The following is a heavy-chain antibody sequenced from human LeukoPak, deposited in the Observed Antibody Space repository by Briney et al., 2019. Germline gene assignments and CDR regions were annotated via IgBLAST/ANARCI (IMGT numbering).Heavy chain of an antibody. D-gene: IGHD5-18*01. V-gene: IGHV4-34*01. J-gene: IGHJ4*02. CDR1: GGSFSGYY. CDR2: INHSGST. Sequence: SETLSLTCAVYGGSFSGYYWSWIRQPPGKGLEWIGEINHSGSTNYNPSLKSRVTISVDTSKNQFSLKLSSVTAADTAVYYCARVYTAMAEYYFDYWGQGTLVTVSS. CDR3: ARVYTAMAEYYFDY.